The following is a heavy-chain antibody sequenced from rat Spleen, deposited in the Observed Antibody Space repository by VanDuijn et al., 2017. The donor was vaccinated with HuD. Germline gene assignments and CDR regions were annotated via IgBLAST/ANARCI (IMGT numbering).Heavy chain of an antibody. Sequence: QVQLKESGPGLVQPSQTLSLTCTVSGFSLISYAVNWVRQPPGKGLEWMGGIWGEGSTNYNSALKSRLSISRETSKSQVFLKMNSLQTEDTAMYFCALIFIRTTDYFDYWGQGVMVTVSS. V-gene: IGHV2S61*01. CDR3: ALIFIRTTDYFDY. J-gene: IGHJ2*01. CDR2: IWGEGST. D-gene: IGHD1-10*01. CDR1: GFSLISYA.